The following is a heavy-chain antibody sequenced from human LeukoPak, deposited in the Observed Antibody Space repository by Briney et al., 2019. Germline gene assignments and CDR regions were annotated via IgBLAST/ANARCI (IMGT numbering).Heavy chain of an antibody. CDR2: ISGSGGST. CDR3: AKSMWDMID. V-gene: IGHV3-23*01. CDR1: GFTFSSYP. J-gene: IGHJ4*02. D-gene: IGHD3-22*01. Sequence: GGSLRLSCAASGFTFSSYPMSCVRQAPGKAPEWVSAISGSGGSTYYADSVKGRFTISRDNSKNTLYLQMNSLRAEYTAVYYCAKSMWDMIDWGQGTLVTVSS.